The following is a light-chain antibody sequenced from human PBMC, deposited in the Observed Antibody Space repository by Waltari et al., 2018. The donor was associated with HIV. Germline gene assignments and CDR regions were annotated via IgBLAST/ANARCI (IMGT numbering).Light chain of an antibody. CDR2: KTS. V-gene: IGKV1-5*03. Sequence: DIQMTQPPSTLSTYVGARITIPCRASQGIDTWLAWHQQKPGKAPKLLVYKTSSLQSGVPSRFSGSGSGTEFTLTISSLQPDDFATYYCQHYNTSSPWTFGQGTRVDI. CDR1: QGIDTW. J-gene: IGKJ1*01. CDR3: QHYNTSSPWT.